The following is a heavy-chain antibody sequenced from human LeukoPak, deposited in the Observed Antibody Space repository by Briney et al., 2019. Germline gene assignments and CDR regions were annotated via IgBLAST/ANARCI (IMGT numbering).Heavy chain of an antibody. D-gene: IGHD2-15*01. J-gene: IGHJ4*02. Sequence: GGSLRLSCAASGFTFSSYWMHWVRQAPGKGLEWVAFIRYDGSNKYYADSVKGRFTISRDNSKNTLYLQMNSLRAEDTAVYYCAKDQRCSGGSCYSFHFDYWGQGTLVTVSS. V-gene: IGHV3-30*02. CDR2: IRYDGSNK. CDR3: AKDQRCSGGSCYSFHFDY. CDR1: GFTFSSYW.